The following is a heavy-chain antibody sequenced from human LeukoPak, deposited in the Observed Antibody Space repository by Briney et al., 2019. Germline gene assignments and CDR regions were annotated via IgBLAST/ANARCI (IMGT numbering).Heavy chain of an antibody. CDR2: IKEAGIEK. D-gene: IGHD5-18*01. V-gene: IGHV3-7*01. CDR3: ARNTGNSYGYN. CDR1: GFTLCGFW. Sequence: GGSLRLSCAASGFTLCGFWMSWVRGAPGQGREGGANIKEAGIEKNYMDSVKGRFTIARETAKETLYLQMNSLRVEDTAVYYCARNTGNSYGYNWGQGTLVTVSS. J-gene: IGHJ4*02.